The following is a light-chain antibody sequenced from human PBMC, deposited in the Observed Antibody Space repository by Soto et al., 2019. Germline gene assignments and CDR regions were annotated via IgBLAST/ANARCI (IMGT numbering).Light chain of an antibody. CDR2: GAS. V-gene: IGKV3-20*01. CDR3: QHYDTSPLYT. CDR1: QSVTSKY. J-gene: IGKJ2*01. Sequence: EIVLTQSPGTLSLSPGERATLSCRASQSVTSKYLAWYQQKPGQAPRLLISGASTRATGIPDRFSGSGSGKDFTLTISRLEPEEFAVYYCQHYDTSPLYTFGQGTKLEIK.